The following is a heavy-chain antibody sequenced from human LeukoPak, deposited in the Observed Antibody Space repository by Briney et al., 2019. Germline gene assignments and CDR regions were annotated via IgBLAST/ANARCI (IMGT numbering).Heavy chain of an antibody. Sequence: PGGSLRLSCAASGFTLSSYWMHWVRQAPGEGLVWVSRINSGGTTTDYADSVKGRFTISRDNAQNTLYLQMNSLRDEDTAVYYCARVGDWGQGTLVTVSS. CDR1: GFTLSSYW. CDR3: ARVGD. J-gene: IGHJ4*02. V-gene: IGHV3-74*01. CDR2: INSGGTTT. D-gene: IGHD3-16*01.